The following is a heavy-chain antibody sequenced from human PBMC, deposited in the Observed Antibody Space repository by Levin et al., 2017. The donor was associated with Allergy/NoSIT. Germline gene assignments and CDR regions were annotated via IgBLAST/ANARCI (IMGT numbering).Heavy chain of an antibody. V-gene: IGHV3-30*04. CDR2: ISYDGSNK. Sequence: AGGSLRLSCAASGFTFSSYAMHWVRQAPGKGLEWVAVISYDGSNKYYADSVKGRFTISRDNSKNTLYLQMNSLRAEDTAVYYCARDRYGDYVADSVYYYYYGMDVWGQGTTVTVSS. CDR1: GFTFSSYA. J-gene: IGHJ6*02. D-gene: IGHD4-17*01. CDR3: ARDRYGDYVADSVYYYYYGMDV.